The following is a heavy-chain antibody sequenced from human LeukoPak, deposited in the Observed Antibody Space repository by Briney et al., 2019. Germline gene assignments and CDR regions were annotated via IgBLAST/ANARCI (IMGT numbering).Heavy chain of an antibody. CDR2: ISGSGGST. CDR1: GFTFSSFA. CDR3: AHTGRYYYYYMDV. J-gene: IGHJ6*03. Sequence: PGGSLRLSCAASGFTFSSFAMSWARQAPGKGLEWVSAISGSGGSTYYADSVKGRFTISRDNSKNTLHLQMNSLRSEDTAVYYCAHTGRYYYYYMDVWGKGTTVTVSS. V-gene: IGHV3-23*01. D-gene: IGHD3-10*01.